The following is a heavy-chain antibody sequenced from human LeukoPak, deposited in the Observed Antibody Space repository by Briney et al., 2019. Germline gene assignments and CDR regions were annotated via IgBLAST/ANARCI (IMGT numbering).Heavy chain of an antibody. D-gene: IGHD3-10*01. CDR1: GFAFSGYA. J-gene: IGHJ6*03. Sequence: GGSLRLSCTVSGFAFSGYAMSWVRQAPGKGPEWVSSIGARGDVTYSADSVKGRFTISRDNSKRTLFLQMNSLRAEDTAVYYCARSGRGVDSFYFYMDVWGKGTTVTVSS. CDR2: IGARGDVT. V-gene: IGHV3-23*01. CDR3: ARSGRGVDSFYFYMDV.